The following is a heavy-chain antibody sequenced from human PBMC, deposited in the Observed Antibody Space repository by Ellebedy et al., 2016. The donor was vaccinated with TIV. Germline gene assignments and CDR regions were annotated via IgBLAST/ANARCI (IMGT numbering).Heavy chain of an antibody. J-gene: IGHJ4*02. V-gene: IGHV3-21*01. CDR1: GFTFSSYS. CDR3: ARGSGDLPFDY. Sequence: PGGSLRLSCAASGFTFSSYSMNWARQAPGKGLEWVSCISSSGTYIYYADSLKGRFTISRDSAKNSLYLQMNSLRAEDTAVYYFARGSGDLPFDYWGQGTLVTVSS. D-gene: IGHD4-17*01. CDR2: ISSSGTYI.